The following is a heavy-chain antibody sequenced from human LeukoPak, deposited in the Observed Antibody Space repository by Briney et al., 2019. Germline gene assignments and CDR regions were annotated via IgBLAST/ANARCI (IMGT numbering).Heavy chain of an antibody. J-gene: IGHJ4*02. CDR3: ARPLHSSGFL. V-gene: IGHV3-48*03. D-gene: IGHD3-22*01. CDR2: ISSSGSTI. CDR1: GVTFSSYE. Sequence: GGSLRLSCAASGVTFSSYEMNWVRQAPGKGLEWVSYISSSGSTIYYADSVKGRFTISRDNAKNSLYLQMNSLGAEDTAVYYCARPLHSSGFLWGQGTLVTVSS.